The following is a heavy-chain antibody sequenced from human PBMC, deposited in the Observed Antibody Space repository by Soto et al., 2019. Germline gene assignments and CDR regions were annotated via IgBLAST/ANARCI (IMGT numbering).Heavy chain of an antibody. CDR2: IIPIFGKT. J-gene: IGHJ4*02. V-gene: IGHV1-69*01. Sequence: QVQLVQSGAEVRKPGSSVKVSCRASGDTFKNYAISWVRQAPGQGLEWMGGIIPIFGKTDYAQTCHRRVTINGDESTYTAHMELRGLRADDTALYYCATSGYNYGPFDYWGRGLLVTVSS. CDR1: GDTFKNYA. D-gene: IGHD2-15*01. CDR3: ATSGYNYGPFDY.